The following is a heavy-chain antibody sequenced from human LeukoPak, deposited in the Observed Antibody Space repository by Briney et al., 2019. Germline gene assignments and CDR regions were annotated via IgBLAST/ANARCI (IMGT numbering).Heavy chain of an antibody. CDR3: ARGESVIRITYP. CDR1: GYTFTDSS. CDR2: IHPISGAT. Sequence: ASVKVSCKASGYTFTDSSIHWVRQAPGQGLEWLGWIHPISGATHYKQKFQGRVILTRDTSIGTAYMEVTGLTSDDTAVYYCARGESVIRITYPWGQGTQVTVSS. D-gene: IGHD3-16*01. V-gene: IGHV1-2*02. J-gene: IGHJ4*02.